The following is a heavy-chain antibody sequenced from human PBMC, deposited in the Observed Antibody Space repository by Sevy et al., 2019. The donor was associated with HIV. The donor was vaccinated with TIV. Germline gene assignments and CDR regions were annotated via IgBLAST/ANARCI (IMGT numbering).Heavy chain of an antibody. D-gene: IGHD1-20*01. J-gene: IGHJ3*01. Sequence: ASVKVSCKVSGVTLTELSMHWVRQAPGKGLEWMGVSDPKDGEKIYAHRFQGRVTLTEDTTTDTVYMELTTLRSDDTAVYFCATDKITEGAFDFWGQGTMVTVSS. CDR2: SDPKDGEK. CDR1: GVTLTELS. V-gene: IGHV1-24*01. CDR3: ATDKITEGAFDF.